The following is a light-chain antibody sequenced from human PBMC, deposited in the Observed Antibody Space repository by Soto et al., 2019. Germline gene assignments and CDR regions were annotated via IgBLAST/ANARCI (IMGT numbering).Light chain of an antibody. J-gene: IGKJ1*01. V-gene: IGKV1-5*01. CDR1: QNVNKW. Sequence: DIQMTQSPSIVSASVGDRVTISCRASQNVNKWVAWYQQKPGKAPKFLIYDASVLESGVPSRFSGSGSGTEFTLTISGQQPEDFATYYCQRYNSNSRTFGQGTKV. CDR2: DAS. CDR3: QRYNSNSRT.